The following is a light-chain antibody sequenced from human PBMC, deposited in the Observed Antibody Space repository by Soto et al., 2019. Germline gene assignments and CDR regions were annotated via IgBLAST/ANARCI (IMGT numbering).Light chain of an antibody. CDR2: GAS. J-gene: IGKJ1*01. CDR3: QQYNNWPRT. V-gene: IGKV3-15*01. CDR1: QSVSNN. Sequence: ETVITQSPATLSVSPVERATLSCRASQSVSNNLAWYQQKPGQAPRLLIYGASNRATGIAARFSGSGSGTEFTLTITSLQSEDFAVYYCQQYNNWPRTFGQGTKVDIK.